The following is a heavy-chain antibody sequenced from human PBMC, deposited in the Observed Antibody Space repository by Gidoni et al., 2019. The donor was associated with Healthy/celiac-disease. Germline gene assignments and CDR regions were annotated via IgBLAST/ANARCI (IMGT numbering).Heavy chain of an antibody. J-gene: IGHJ6*03. CDR1: GYTFTSYG. CDR3: ARDAHCSGGSCDPYYYYYYMDV. D-gene: IGHD2-15*01. Sequence: QVQLVQSGAEVKKPGASVKVSCKASGYTFTSYGISWVRQAPGQGLEWMGWISAYNGNTNYAQKLQGRVTMTTDTSTSTAYMELRSLRSDDTAVYYCARDAHCSGGSCDPYYYYYYMDVWGKGTTVTVSS. CDR2: ISAYNGNT. V-gene: IGHV1-18*01.